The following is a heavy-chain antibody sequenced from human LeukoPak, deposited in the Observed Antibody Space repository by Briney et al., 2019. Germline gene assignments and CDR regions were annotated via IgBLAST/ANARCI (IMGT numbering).Heavy chain of an antibody. Sequence: SVKVSCKASGGTFSIYAISWVREAPGQGLEWMGGIIPIFGTANYAQKFQGRVTITTDESTSTAYMELSSLRSEDTAVYYCARDAQYYDFWSGYYTNWFDPWGQGTLVTVSS. V-gene: IGHV1-69*05. CDR2: IIPIFGTA. CDR3: ARDAQYYDFWSGYYTNWFDP. CDR1: GGTFSIYA. D-gene: IGHD3-3*01. J-gene: IGHJ5*02.